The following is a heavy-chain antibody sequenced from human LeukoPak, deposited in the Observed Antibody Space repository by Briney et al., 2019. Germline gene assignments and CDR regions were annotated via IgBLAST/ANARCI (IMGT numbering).Heavy chain of an antibody. D-gene: IGHD2-21*02. Sequence: SVKVSCKPSGTSFSTYPLTWVRQAPGQRLEWMGGIIPIFGTANYAQKFQGRVTITADESTSTAYMELSSLRSEDTAVYYCAREMGGGDYAAFDIWGQGTMVTVSS. J-gene: IGHJ3*02. CDR1: GTSFSTYP. CDR2: IIPIFGTA. CDR3: AREMGGGDYAAFDI. V-gene: IGHV1-69*13.